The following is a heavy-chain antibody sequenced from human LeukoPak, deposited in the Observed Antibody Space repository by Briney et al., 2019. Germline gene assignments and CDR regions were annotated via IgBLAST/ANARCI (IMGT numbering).Heavy chain of an antibody. Sequence: GGSLRLSCAASGFTFSSYWMSWVRQAPGKGLEWVANIKKDGSEKYYVYSVKGRFTISRDNAKTSLYLQMNSLRAEDTAVYYCARDLSGVTGYTYGRGIDYWGQGTLVTVSS. V-gene: IGHV3-7*01. CDR2: IKKDGSEK. D-gene: IGHD5-18*01. J-gene: IGHJ4*02. CDR1: GFTFSSYW. CDR3: ARDLSGVTGYTYGRGIDY.